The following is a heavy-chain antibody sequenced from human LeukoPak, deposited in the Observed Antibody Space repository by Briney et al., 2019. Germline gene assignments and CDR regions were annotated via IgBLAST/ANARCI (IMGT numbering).Heavy chain of an antibody. CDR3: IVFGDSNH. CDR1: GFTFSSYG. V-gene: IGHV3-23*05. Sequence: GGSLRLSCAASGFTFSSYGMTWVRQAPGKGLEWVSAIHTSGDTCYADSVKGRFTISRDTSKNTLYLQINSLRVEDTAVYYCIVFGDSNHWGQGTLVTVSS. D-gene: IGHD4-17*01. CDR2: IHTSGDT. J-gene: IGHJ5*02.